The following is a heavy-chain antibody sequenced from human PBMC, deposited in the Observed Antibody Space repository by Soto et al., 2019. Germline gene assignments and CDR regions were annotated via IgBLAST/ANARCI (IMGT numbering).Heavy chain of an antibody. J-gene: IGHJ4*02. D-gene: IGHD3-3*01. V-gene: IGHV3-21*01. CDR2: ISSTGTYI. CDR3: AREASTFGVVSYYFDY. CDR1: GFTFGTYT. Sequence: AHLVESGGGLVKPGGSLRLSCAASGFTFGTYTINWVRQAPGKGLEWVSSISSTGTYIYYADSVKGRFTISRDNDKNSLSLQMNSLRAEDTAVYYCAREASTFGVVSYYFDYWGLGTLVTVS.